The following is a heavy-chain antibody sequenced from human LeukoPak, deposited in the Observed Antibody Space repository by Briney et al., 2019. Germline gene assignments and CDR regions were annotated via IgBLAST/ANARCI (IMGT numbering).Heavy chain of an antibody. CDR1: GFTFDDYA. CDR3: AKDIAPRYDSSGYYWDY. J-gene: IGHJ4*02. Sequence: GGSLRLSCAASGFTFDDYAMHWVRQAPGKGLEWVSGISWNSGSIGYADSVKGRFTISRDNAKNSLYLQMNSLRAEDTALYYCAKDIAPRYDSSGYYWDYWGQGTLVTVSS. D-gene: IGHD3-22*01. V-gene: IGHV3-9*01. CDR2: ISWNSGSI.